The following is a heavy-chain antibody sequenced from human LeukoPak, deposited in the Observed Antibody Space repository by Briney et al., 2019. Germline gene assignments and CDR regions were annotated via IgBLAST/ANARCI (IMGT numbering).Heavy chain of an antibody. CDR3: AKEVGPFDY. D-gene: IGHD1-26*01. J-gene: IGHJ4*02. CDR1: GFTFSSYE. CDR2: ISSSGSTI. Sequence: QAGGSLRLSCAASGFTFSSYEMNWVRQAPGKGLEWVSYISSSGSTIYYADSVKGRFTISRDNSKNTLYLQMNSLRAEDTAVYYCAKEVGPFDYWGQGTLVTVSS. V-gene: IGHV3-48*03.